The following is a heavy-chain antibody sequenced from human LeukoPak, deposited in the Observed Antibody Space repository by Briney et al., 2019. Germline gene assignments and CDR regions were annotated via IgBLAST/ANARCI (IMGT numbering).Heavy chain of an antibody. CDR2: ISGSGGST. CDR1: GFTFSSYA. CDR3: AKGYDYGVLYYFDY. Sequence: QTGGSLRLSCAASGFTFSSYAMSWVRQAPGKGLEWVSAISGSGGSTYYADSVKGRFTISRDNSKNTLYLQMNSLRAEDTAVYYCAKGYDYGVLYYFDYWGQGTLVTVSS. J-gene: IGHJ4*02. D-gene: IGHD4-17*01. V-gene: IGHV3-23*01.